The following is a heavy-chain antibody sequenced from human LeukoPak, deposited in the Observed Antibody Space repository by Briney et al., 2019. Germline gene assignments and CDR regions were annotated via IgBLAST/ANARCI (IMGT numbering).Heavy chain of an antibody. Sequence: GGSLRLSCAASGFTFSDYYMSWIRQAQGKGLEWVAYISSSGSTIYYADSVKGRFTISRDNAKNSLYLQMNSLRAEDTAVYYCARGIVVVPAVLNYWGQGTLVTVSS. CDR3: ARGIVVVPAVLNY. V-gene: IGHV3-11*04. D-gene: IGHD2-2*01. CDR2: ISSSGSTI. CDR1: GFTFSDYY. J-gene: IGHJ4*02.